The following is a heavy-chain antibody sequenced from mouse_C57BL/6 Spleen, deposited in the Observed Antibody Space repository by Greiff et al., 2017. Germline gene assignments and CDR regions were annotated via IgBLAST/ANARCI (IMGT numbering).Heavy chain of an antibody. J-gene: IGHJ4*01. Sequence: DVQLQESGPELVKPGASVKMSCKASGYTFTDYNMHWVKQSHGKSLEWIGYINPNNGGTSYNQKFKGKATLTVNKSSSTAYMELRSLTSEDSAVYYCARFTGTSLYYAMDYWGQGTSVTVSS. V-gene: IGHV1-22*01. CDR1: GYTFTDYN. CDR3: ARFTGTSLYYAMDY. D-gene: IGHD1-1*01. CDR2: INPNNGGT.